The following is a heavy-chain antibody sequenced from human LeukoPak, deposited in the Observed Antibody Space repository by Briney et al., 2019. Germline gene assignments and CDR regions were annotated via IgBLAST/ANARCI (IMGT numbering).Heavy chain of an antibody. CDR3: ARVTLREVEPNLPDY. D-gene: IGHD3-16*01. CDR2: IYYSGST. J-gene: IGHJ4*02. Sequence: KTSQTLSLTCTVSGGSISSGGYYWSWIRQHPGKGLEWIGYIYYSGSTYYNPSLKSRVTISVDTSKNQFSLKLSSVTAADTAVYYCARVTLREVEPNLPDYWGQGTLVTVSS. CDR1: GGSISSGGYY. V-gene: IGHV4-31*03.